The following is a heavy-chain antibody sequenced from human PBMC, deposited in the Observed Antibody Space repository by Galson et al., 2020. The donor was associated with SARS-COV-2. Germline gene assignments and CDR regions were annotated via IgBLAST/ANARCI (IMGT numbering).Heavy chain of an antibody. CDR3: ARSGGGSYWSAYDY. CDR2: ISYDGSNK. V-gene: IGHV3-30*04. Sequence: GESLKISCAASGFTFSSYAMHWVRQAPGKGLEWVAVISYDGSNKYYADSVKGRFTISRDNSKNTLYLQMNSLRAEDTAVYYCARSGGGSYWSAYDYWGQGTLVTVSS. CDR1: GFTFSSYA. D-gene: IGHD1-26*01. J-gene: IGHJ4*02.